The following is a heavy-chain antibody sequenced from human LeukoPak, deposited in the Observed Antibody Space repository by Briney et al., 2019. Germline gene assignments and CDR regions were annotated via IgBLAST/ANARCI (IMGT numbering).Heavy chain of an antibody. V-gene: IGHV3-33*01. CDR3: ARIYYDSSGYYSPLGY. D-gene: IGHD3-22*01. CDR1: GFTFSSYG. CDR2: IWYDGSNK. Sequence: GRSLRLSCAASGFTFSSYGMHWVRQAPGKGLEWVAVIWYDGSNKYYADSVKGRFTISRDNSKNTLYLKMNSLRAEDTAVYYCARIYYDSSGYYSPLGYWGQGTLVTVSS. J-gene: IGHJ4*02.